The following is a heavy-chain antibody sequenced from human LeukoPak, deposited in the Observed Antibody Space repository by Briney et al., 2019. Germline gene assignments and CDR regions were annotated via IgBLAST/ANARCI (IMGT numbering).Heavy chain of an antibody. Sequence: GESLRLSCAASGFTFSSYSMNWVRQAPGKGLEWVSSISSSSSYIYYADSVKGRFTISRDNAKNSLYLQMNSLRAEDTAVYYCARTQTSPSGWYLVTPDLDYWGQGTLVTVSS. D-gene: IGHD6-19*01. CDR2: ISSSSSYI. CDR3: ARTQTSPSGWYLVTPDLDY. J-gene: IGHJ4*02. CDR1: GFTFSSYS. V-gene: IGHV3-21*01.